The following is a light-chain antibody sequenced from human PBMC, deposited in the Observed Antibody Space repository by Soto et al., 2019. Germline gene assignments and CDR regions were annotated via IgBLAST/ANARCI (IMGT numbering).Light chain of an antibody. CDR1: QTINNL. CDR2: TAS. V-gene: IGKV1-5*03. Sequence: DIQMTQSHSTLSASVGERVSITCRASQTINNLMSCYQQTPGQAPKLLIYTASNLETGVPSRFSGSGSGTEFTLTISRLQPDDFATYYCQQYSSYPSLTVGGGTKVDSK. CDR3: QQYSSYPSLT. J-gene: IGKJ4*01.